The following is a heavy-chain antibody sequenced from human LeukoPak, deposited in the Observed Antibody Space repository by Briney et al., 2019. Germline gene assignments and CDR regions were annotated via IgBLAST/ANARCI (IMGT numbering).Heavy chain of an antibody. J-gene: IGHJ1*01. CDR2: IYYSGST. V-gene: IGHV4-39*07. CDR3: AGSPQPDDYGGLEYFQH. Sequence: SETLSLTCTVSGGSISSSSYYWGWIRQPPGKGLEWIGSIYYSGSTYYNPSLKSRVTISVDTSKNQFSLKLSSVTAADTAVYYCAGSPQPDDYGGLEYFQHWGQGTLVTVSS. CDR1: GGSISSSSYY. D-gene: IGHD4-23*01.